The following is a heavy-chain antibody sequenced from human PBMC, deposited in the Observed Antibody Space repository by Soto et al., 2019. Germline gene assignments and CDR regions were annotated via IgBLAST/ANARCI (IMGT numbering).Heavy chain of an antibody. Sequence: SQTLSLTCVISGDSVSSNSAAWNWIRQSPSRGLVWLGRTYHRSRWYNDFAVSVRSRITVNADTSKNQFSLHLNFVTPEDTAVYYCARVPGYSYGEHYYGMDVWGQGTTVTVSS. V-gene: IGHV6-1*01. CDR2: TYHRSRWYN. CDR1: GDSVSSNSAA. CDR3: ARVPGYSYGEHYYGMDV. J-gene: IGHJ6*02. D-gene: IGHD5-18*01.